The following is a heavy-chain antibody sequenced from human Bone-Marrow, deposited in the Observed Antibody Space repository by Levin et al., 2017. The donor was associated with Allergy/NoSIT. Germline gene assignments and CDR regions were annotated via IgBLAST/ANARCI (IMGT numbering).Heavy chain of an antibody. CDR2: IWFDGSKE. CDR3: AGAYGNYGLDY. D-gene: IGHD4-11*01. J-gene: IGHJ4*02. Sequence: GESLKISCVASGFTFSNYGMHWVRQAAGKGLEWVAVIWFDGSKEYYADSVKGRFTISRDNSENTLFLEMDSLRAEDTAIYFCAGAYGNYGLDYWGQGTLVTVSS. V-gene: IGHV3-33*01. CDR1: GFTFSNYG.